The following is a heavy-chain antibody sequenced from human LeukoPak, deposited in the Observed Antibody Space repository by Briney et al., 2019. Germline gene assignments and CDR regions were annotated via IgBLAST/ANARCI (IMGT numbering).Heavy chain of an antibody. CDR1: GFTFSIYV. CDR3: AKDGSGSRYGDYDY. Sequence: PGGSLRLSCVASGFTFSIYVMSWVRQAPGKGLEWVSSITAPGAGTYYADSVKGRFTISRDNSENTLYLQMTSLSADDTALYYCAKDGSGSRYGDYDYWGQGTLVTVSS. D-gene: IGHD4-17*01. V-gene: IGHV3-23*01. J-gene: IGHJ4*02. CDR2: ITAPGAGT.